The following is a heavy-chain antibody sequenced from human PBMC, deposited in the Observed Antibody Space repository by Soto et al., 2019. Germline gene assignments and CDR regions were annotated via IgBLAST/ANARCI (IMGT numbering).Heavy chain of an antibody. CDR1: GFTFSGST. CDR3: TRQHLDVPVASAIDY. CDR2: IPSKTNTYAT. J-gene: IGHJ4*02. D-gene: IGHD6-19*01. V-gene: IGHV3-73*02. Sequence: EVQLVESGGGLVQPGGSLKLSCAASGFTFSGSTIHWVRQTSGKGLEWVGRIPSKTNTYATAYAASVKGRFTISRDDSKNTAYLQMNSLKTEDTAVYYCTRQHLDVPVASAIDYWGQGILVTVSS.